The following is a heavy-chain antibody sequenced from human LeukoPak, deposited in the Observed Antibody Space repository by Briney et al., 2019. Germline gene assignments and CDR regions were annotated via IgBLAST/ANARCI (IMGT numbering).Heavy chain of an antibody. V-gene: IGHV5-51*01. Sequence: GESLKISCKGSGYSFTSYWIGWVPQIPGKGLESMGIIYPCDSDTRYSTSFQGQVTISADKSISTAYLQWSSLKASDTAMYYCARGYYYFDYWGQGTLVTVSS. D-gene: IGHD3-22*01. J-gene: IGHJ4*02. CDR1: GYSFTSYW. CDR3: ARGYYYFDY. CDR2: IYPCDSDT.